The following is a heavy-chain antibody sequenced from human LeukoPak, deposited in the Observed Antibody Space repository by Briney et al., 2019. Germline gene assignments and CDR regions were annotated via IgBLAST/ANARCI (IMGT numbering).Heavy chain of an antibody. Sequence: ASVKVSCKASGYTFSDYWIHWVRQAPGQGLEWMGWIDPKSGGTNYAQKFRGRVTMTTDSSFTTVYMDLSRLISDDTAVYYCSRGGLYHGFDYWGQGTLVTVSS. CDR3: SRGGLYHGFDY. J-gene: IGHJ4*02. V-gene: IGHV1-2*02. CDR2: IDPKSGGT. D-gene: IGHD1-14*01. CDR1: GYTFSDYW.